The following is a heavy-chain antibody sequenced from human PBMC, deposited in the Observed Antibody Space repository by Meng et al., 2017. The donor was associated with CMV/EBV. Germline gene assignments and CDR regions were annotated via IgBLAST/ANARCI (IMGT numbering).Heavy chain of an antibody. CDR1: GFSFSSYG. V-gene: IGHV3-23*01. J-gene: IGHJ4*02. Sequence: GESLKISCAASGFSFSSYGMSWVRQAPGKGLEWVSAISGSGGSTYYADSVKGRFTISRDNSKNTLYLQMNSLRAEDTAVYYCARELPNSLADYWGQGTLVTVSS. D-gene: IGHD4-23*01. CDR2: ISGSGGST. CDR3: ARELPNSLADY.